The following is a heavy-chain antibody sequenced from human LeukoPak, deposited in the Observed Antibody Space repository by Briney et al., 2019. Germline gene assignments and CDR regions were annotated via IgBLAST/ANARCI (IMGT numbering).Heavy chain of an antibody. Sequence: GGSLRLSCAASGFTFSSYAMSWVRQAPGKGLEWVSVISGSGGTTYCADSVKGRFTISRDDSKNTLYLQMNSLRAEDTAVYYCAKDKSSSWHFGFDIWGQGTMVTVSS. CDR3: AKDKSSSWHFGFDI. V-gene: IGHV3-23*01. D-gene: IGHD6-13*01. CDR1: GFTFSSYA. J-gene: IGHJ3*02. CDR2: ISGSGGTT.